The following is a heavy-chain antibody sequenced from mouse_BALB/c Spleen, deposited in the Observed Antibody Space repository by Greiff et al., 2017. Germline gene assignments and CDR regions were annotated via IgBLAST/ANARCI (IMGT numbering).Heavy chain of an antibody. D-gene: IGHD2-1*01. V-gene: IGHV1-55*01. J-gene: IGHJ3*01. Sequence: QVQLQQSGAELVKPGTSVKLSCKASGYNFTSYWINWVKLRPGQGLEWIGDIYPGSGSTNYNEKFKSKATLTVDTSSSTAYMQLSSLASEDSALYYCARGGNLAYWGQGTLVTVSA. CDR3: ARGGNLAY. CDR1: GYNFTSYW. CDR2: IYPGSGST.